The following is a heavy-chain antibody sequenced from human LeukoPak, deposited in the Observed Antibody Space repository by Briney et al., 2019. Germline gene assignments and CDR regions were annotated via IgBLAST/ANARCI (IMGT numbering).Heavy chain of an antibody. CDR1: GGSFSDYS. CDR2: INRSGGT. D-gene: IGHD5-18*01. Sequence: PSETLSLTCAVYGGSFSDYSWTWIRQPPGKGLECIGEINRSGGTNHNPTLMSRVIISVDTSKNQTSLKVNSVTAADTAVYYCARVGYSYSINDWSRTGLGAYPTKYYYYMDVWGKGTTVTVSS. V-gene: IGHV4-34*01. J-gene: IGHJ6*03. CDR3: ARVGYSYSINDWSRTGLGAYPTKYYYYMDV.